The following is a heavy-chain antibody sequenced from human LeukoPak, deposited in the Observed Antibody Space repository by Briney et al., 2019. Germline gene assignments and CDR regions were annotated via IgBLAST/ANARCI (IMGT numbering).Heavy chain of an antibody. CDR2: IFISGST. V-gene: IGHV4-61*02. J-gene: IGHJ4*02. CDR3: ARGGSVYDILDPIAC. D-gene: IGHD3-9*01. Sequence: SETLSLTCTVSGVSISSGSYYWNWIRQPAGKGLEWIGLIFISGSTNYNPSLKSRVTISVDTSKNQFCLKLSSVTAADTAVYYCARGGSVYDILDPIACWGQGTLVTVSS. CDR1: GVSISSGSYY.